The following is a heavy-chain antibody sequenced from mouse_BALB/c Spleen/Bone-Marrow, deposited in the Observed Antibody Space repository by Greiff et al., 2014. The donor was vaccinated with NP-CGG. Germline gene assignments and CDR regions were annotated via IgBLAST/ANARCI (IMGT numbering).Heavy chain of an antibody. CDR1: GFTFSNYW. V-gene: IGHV6-6*02. CDR2: VRLKSNNYAT. J-gene: IGHJ2*01. CDR3: TRTGYFDN. Sequence: EVQLVESGGGLVQPGGSMKLSCVASGFTFSNYWMNWVRQSPEKGLEWVAEVRLKSNNYATHYAESVKGRFTISRDDSKSSVYLQMNNLRAEGTGIYYCTRTGYFDNWGQGITLTVSS. D-gene: IGHD4-1*01.